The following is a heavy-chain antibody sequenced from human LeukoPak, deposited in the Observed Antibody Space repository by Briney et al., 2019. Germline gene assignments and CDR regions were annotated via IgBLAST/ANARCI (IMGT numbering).Heavy chain of an antibody. V-gene: IGHV4-59*01. J-gene: IGHJ4*02. CDR3: ARDSECSGGSCYFEY. D-gene: IGHD2-15*01. CDR1: GGAISSYY. CDR2: IYYSGST. Sequence: SETLSLTRTVSGGAISSYYWSWIRQPPRKGLEWIGYIYYSGSTNYNPSLESRVTISVDTCKNQFSLKLSSVTAAGTAVYYCARDSECSGGSCYFEYWGQGALVTVSS.